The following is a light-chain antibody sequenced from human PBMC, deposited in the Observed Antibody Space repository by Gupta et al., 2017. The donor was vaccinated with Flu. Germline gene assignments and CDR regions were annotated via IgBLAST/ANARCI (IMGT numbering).Light chain of an antibody. CDR3: QQYGNSPWT. V-gene: IGKV3-20*01. Sequence: ELVLTPSPGTLSSSPGESATLSCRASQSVNSNYLAWHQQKHGQAPRLLIYGASNRATGIPDRFSGSGSGTDFTLTISRLEPEDFAVHYCQQYGNSPWTFGQGTKVEI. CDR1: QSVNSNY. CDR2: GAS. J-gene: IGKJ1*01.